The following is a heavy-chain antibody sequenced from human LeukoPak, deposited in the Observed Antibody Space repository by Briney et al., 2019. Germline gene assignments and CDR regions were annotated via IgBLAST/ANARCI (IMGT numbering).Heavy chain of an antibody. Sequence: PSGTLSLTCAVSGGSISSSNWWSWVRQPPGKGLEWIGEIYHSGSTNYNPSLKSRVTISVDKSKNQFSLKLSSVTAADTAVYYCARGTRRAAAGPFDYWGQGTLVTVSS. CDR3: ARGTRRAAAGPFDY. V-gene: IGHV4-4*02. J-gene: IGHJ4*02. CDR1: GGSISSSNW. CDR2: IYHSGST. D-gene: IGHD6-13*01.